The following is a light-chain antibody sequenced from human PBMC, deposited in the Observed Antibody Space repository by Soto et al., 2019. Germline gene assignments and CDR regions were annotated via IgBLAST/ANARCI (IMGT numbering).Light chain of an antibody. CDR2: EVS. Sequence: QSALTQPASVSGSPGQSITISCTGTSSDVGGYNYVSWYQQHPGKAPKVMIYEVSNRPSGVSNRFSGSKSGNTASLTISGLQAEDEAEYYCSSYTSSSTRVFGGGTKLTVL. V-gene: IGLV2-14*01. CDR3: SSYTSSSTRV. J-gene: IGLJ3*02. CDR1: SSDVGGYNY.